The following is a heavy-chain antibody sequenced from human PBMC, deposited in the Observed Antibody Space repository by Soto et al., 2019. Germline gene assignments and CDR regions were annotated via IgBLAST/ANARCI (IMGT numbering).Heavy chain of an antibody. CDR2: IYSGGST. V-gene: IGHV3-53*01. J-gene: IGHJ4*02. D-gene: IGHD5-12*01. CDR1: GFSVTANY. CDR3: HGYGY. Sequence: EVQVVESGGGLIQPGGSLRLSCEVSGFSVTANYMSWVRQAPGKGLEWVSVIYSGGSTYYIDSVKGRFSISRYISKNTLYLQMNSLRAEDTAVYYCHGYGYWGQGNLVTVSS.